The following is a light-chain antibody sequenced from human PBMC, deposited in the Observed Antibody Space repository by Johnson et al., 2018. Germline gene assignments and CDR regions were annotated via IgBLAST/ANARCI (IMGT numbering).Light chain of an antibody. Sequence: QSVLTQPPSVSAAPGQKVTISCSGSSSNIGNNYVSWYQQLPGTAPKLLIYENNKRPSGIPDRFSGSKSGTSATLGITGLLTGAEADYYCGTWDSSLSAGNVFGTGTKVTVL. V-gene: IGLV1-51*02. CDR3: GTWDSSLSAGNV. CDR1: SSNIGNNY. CDR2: ENN. J-gene: IGLJ1*01.